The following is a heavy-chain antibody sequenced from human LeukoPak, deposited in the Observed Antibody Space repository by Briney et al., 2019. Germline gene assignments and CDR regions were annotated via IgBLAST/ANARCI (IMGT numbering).Heavy chain of an antibody. D-gene: IGHD3-22*01. CDR2: ISWNSGSI. J-gene: IGHJ5*02. CDR3: AKDTYYENTGYYSS. CDR1: GFTFDDYA. Sequence: PGGSLRLSCAASGFTFDDYAMHWVRQAPGKGLEWVSGISWNSGSIGYADSVKGRFTISRDNAKSSLFLQMNSLRAEDTALYYCAKDTYYENTGYYSSWGQGTLVTVSS. V-gene: IGHV3-9*01.